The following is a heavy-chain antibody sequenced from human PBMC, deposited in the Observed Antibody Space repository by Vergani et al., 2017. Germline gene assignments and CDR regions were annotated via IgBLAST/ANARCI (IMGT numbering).Heavy chain of an antibody. CDR1: EFTFSNYA. J-gene: IGHJ4*02. CDR2: IRNKAYGGTT. CDR3: SRGRGYSFGYSDY. Sequence: EVQLLESGGGLVQPGGSLGLTCAASEFTFSNYAMTWVRQAPGKGLEWVAFIRNKAYGGTTEYAASVKGRFTISRDDSKRLAYLQLSGLKTEDTAVYFCSRGRGYSFGYSDYWGQGTLVTVSS. V-gene: IGHV3-49*04. D-gene: IGHD5-18*01.